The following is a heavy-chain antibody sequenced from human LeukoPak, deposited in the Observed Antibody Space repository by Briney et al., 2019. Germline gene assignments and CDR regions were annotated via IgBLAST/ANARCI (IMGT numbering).Heavy chain of an antibody. Sequence: PGGSLRLSCAASGFTFSSYGMHWVRQAPGKGLEWVAVISYDGSNKYYADSVKGRFTISRDISKNTLYLQMNSLRAEDTAVYYCAKVYRGYSGYGDYWGQGTLVTVSS. J-gene: IGHJ4*02. V-gene: IGHV3-30*18. CDR3: AKVYRGYSGYGDY. D-gene: IGHD5-12*01. CDR2: ISYDGSNK. CDR1: GFTFSSYG.